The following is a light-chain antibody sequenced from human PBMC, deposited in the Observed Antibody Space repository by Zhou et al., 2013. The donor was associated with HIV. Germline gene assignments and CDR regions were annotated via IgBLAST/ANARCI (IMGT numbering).Light chain of an antibody. V-gene: IGLV2-14*03. CDR2: DVN. Sequence: QSALTQPASVSGSPGQSITISCTGTSSDIAAYNYVSWYQQHPGEAPKLMIYDVNKRPSGISNRFSGSKSDNTASLTISGLQADDEADYYCSSFTKPXTLLCVFGTGTKVTVL. CDR3: SSFTKPXTLLCV. CDR1: SSDIAAYNY. J-gene: IGLJ1*01.